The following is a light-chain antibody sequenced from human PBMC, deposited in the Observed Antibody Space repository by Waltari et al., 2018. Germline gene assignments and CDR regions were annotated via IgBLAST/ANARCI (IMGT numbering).Light chain of an antibody. V-gene: IGKV3-15*01. CDR2: GAS. CDR3: QHHNNWPPRWT. Sequence: EIVMTQSPATLSVSPGERATLSCRASQSISSKLAWYPQNPGQAPRLLIYGASTRATGVPARFSGSGSGPEYILTISSLQSEDFAVYYCQHHNNWPPRWTFGQGTKVEIK. J-gene: IGKJ1*01. CDR1: QSISSK.